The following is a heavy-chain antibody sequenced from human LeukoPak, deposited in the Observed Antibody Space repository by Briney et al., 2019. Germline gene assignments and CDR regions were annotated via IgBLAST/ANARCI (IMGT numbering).Heavy chain of an antibody. CDR2: ISHDGVDK. J-gene: IGHJ4*02. V-gene: IGHV3-30*18. Sequence: GRSLRLSCAASGFTFDTYGMHWVRQAPGKGLEWVAVISHDGVDKYYADSVKGRFTISRDNSKNTVSLQVNSPRADDTAAYYCAKGGYCTATRCYVGKGMDDWGQGTLVTVSS. CDR3: AKGGYCTATRCYVGKGMDD. D-gene: IGHD2-2*01. CDR1: GFTFDTYG.